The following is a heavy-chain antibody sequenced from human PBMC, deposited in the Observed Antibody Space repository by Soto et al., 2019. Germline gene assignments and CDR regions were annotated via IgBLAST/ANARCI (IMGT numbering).Heavy chain of an antibody. Sequence: PSETLSLTCTVSGGSISSGGYYWSWIRQHPGKGLEWIGYIYYSGSTYYNPSLKSRVTISVDTSKNQFSLKLSSVTAADTAVYYCARDIMGTNYYYYGMDVWGQGTTLTVSS. D-gene: IGHD2-8*01. J-gene: IGHJ6*02. V-gene: IGHV4-31*03. CDR3: ARDIMGTNYYYYGMDV. CDR1: GGSISSGGYY. CDR2: IYYSGST.